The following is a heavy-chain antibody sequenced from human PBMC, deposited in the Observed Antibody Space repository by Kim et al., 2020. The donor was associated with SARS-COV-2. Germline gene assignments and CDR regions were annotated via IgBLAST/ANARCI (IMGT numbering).Heavy chain of an antibody. V-gene: IGHV3-30*18. J-gene: IGHJ6*03. CDR2: ISYDGSNK. Sequence: GGSLRLSCAASGFTFSSYGMHWVRQAPGKGLEWVAVISYDGSNKYYADSVKGRFTTSRDNSKNTLYLQMNSLRAEDTAVYYCAKDHYGSGSYYNYYYYY. CDR1: GFTFSSYG. CDR3: AKDHYGSGSYYNYYYYY. D-gene: IGHD3-10*01.